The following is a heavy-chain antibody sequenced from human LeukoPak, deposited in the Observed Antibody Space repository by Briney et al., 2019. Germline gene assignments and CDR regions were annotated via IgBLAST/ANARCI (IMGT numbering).Heavy chain of an antibody. CDR2: ISSIRNYI. CDR1: GFTFSSYA. D-gene: IGHD3-22*01. Sequence: PGGSLRLSCAASGFTFSSYAMSWVRQAPGKGLEWVSSISSIRNYIYYADSVKGRFTISRDNAKNSLYLQMNSLRAEDTAVYYCARDRNYYDSSGYKDFDYWGQGTLVTVSS. J-gene: IGHJ4*02. CDR3: ARDRNYYDSSGYKDFDY. V-gene: IGHV3-21*04.